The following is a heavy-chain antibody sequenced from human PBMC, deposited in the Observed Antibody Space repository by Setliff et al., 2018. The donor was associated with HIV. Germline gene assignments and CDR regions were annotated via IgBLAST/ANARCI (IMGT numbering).Heavy chain of an antibody. Sequence: AGGSLRLSCEASGFSFSTYSMNWVRQVPGKGLEWVSSINSGGDYVYYADSVKARFTNSRDNAKNYLYLQMNSLRVEDTALYYCARDYYGSGSYYSYYYYGMDVWGQGTTVTVSS. CDR1: GFSFSTYS. CDR3: ARDYYGSGSYYSYYYYGMDV. D-gene: IGHD3-10*01. CDR2: INSGGDYV. J-gene: IGHJ6*02. V-gene: IGHV3-21*01.